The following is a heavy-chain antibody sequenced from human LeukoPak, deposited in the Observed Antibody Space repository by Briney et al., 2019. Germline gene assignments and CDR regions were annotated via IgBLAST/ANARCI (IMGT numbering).Heavy chain of an antibody. CDR3: ARDGFFGSGIVGAFDI. D-gene: IGHD3-10*01. J-gene: IGHJ3*02. CDR1: GYTFNTYG. V-gene: IGHV1-18*01. CDR2: ISAYNGNT. Sequence: ASVKVSCKASGYTFNTYGISWVRQAPGQRPEWMGWISAYNGNTNYAQKFQGRITMLTDTSTSTAYMELRSLRSDDTAVYYCARDGFFGSGIVGAFDIWGQGTMVTVSS.